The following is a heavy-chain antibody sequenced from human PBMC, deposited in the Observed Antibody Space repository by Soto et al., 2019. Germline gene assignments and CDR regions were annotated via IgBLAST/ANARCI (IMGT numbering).Heavy chain of an antibody. CDR1: GYTVGNND. CDR3: ARMATSGTLNWFDP. V-gene: IGHV1-8*01. Sequence: ASVKVSCKASGYTVGNNDISWVRQATGQGLEWMGWMNPNSGNTGYAQRFQGRGSMTRNTSITTAYLELSSLRSDDTAIYYCARMATSGTLNWFDPWGQGTLVTVSS. J-gene: IGHJ5*02. CDR2: MNPNSGNT.